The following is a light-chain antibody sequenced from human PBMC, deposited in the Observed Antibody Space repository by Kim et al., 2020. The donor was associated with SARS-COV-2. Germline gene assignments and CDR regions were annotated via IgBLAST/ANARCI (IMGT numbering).Light chain of an antibody. Sequence: DIQLTQSPSTLSVSVGDRVTITCRASQSIGTWLAWYQQKPGKAPKLLIYEASHLESGVPSRFSGSGSGTEFTLTISSLQTDDFATYYCQQQNRSPGLTFGGGTKVDIK. V-gene: IGKV1-5*03. CDR2: EAS. CDR1: QSIGTW. J-gene: IGKJ4*01. CDR3: QQQNRSPGLT.